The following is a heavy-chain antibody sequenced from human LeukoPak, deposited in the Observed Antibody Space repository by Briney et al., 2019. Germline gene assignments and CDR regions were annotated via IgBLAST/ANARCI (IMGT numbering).Heavy chain of an antibody. CDR1: GFTFSDYY. V-gene: IGHV3-23*01. D-gene: IGHD3-10*01. Sequence: SGGSLRLSCAASGFTFSDYYMSWIRQAPGKGLEWVSAISGSGGRTYYADSVKGRFTISRDNSKNTLYLQMNSLRAEDTAVYNCAKGDFYGSGRDYYYYMDVWGKGTTVTISS. J-gene: IGHJ6*03. CDR2: ISGSGGRT. CDR3: AKGDFYGSGRDYYYYMDV.